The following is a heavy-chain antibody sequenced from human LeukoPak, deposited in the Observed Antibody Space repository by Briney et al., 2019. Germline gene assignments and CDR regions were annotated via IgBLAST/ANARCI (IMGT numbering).Heavy chain of an antibody. D-gene: IGHD3-10*01. Sequence: PGGSLRLSCAASGFTFSSYSMNWVRQAPGKGLQWVGRIHSKTHGGATEYDTPVKGRFIISRDDSKNMLYLQMNSLKTEDTAVYYCTTGDARGGSRSANFDCWGQGTLVTVSS. V-gene: IGHV3-15*07. CDR3: TTGDARGGSRSANFDC. CDR2: IHSKTHGGAT. CDR1: GFTFSSYS. J-gene: IGHJ4*02.